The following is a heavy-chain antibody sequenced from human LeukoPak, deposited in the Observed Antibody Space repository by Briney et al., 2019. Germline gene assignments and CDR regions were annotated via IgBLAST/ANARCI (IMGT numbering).Heavy chain of an antibody. J-gene: IGHJ4*02. V-gene: IGHV4-61*02. CDR1: GDSISSGNYY. CDR3: ARGRDSRGYQFMGFDS. D-gene: IGHD3-22*01. CDR2: IWADGAP. Sequence: PSGTLSLTCTVSGDSISSGNYYWSWIRQPAGKGLEWIGRIWADGAPTYRPSLKSRVTMSVDTSKNQFSLRLSSVTAADTAVYYCARGRDSRGYQFMGFDSWGQGTLVTVSS.